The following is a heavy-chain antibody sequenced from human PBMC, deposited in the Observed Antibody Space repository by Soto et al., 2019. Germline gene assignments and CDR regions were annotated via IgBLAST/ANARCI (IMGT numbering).Heavy chain of an antibody. J-gene: IGHJ4*02. Sequence: PGGSLRLSCAASGFTFSSYAMSWVRQAPGKGLEWVSAISGSGGSTYYADSVKGRFTISRDNSKNTLYLQMNSLRAEDTAVYYCAKDIRDGPIRLGELSLYQVYWGQGTLVTVSS. CDR1: GFTFSSYA. V-gene: IGHV3-23*01. D-gene: IGHD3-16*02. CDR3: AKDIRDGPIRLGELSLYQVY. CDR2: ISGSGGST.